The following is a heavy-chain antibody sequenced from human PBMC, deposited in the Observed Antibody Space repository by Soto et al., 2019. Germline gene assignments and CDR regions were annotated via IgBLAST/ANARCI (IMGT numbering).Heavy chain of an antibody. Sequence: LRLSCVASGFTFSSYGMHWIRQAPGKGLEWVAVMSYDGSHEYYADSVKGRFTISRDNSKTILYLQMNSLRLEDTAVYYCAKGSVLRVVEAPLAILGGVDVWGQGAMVTVSS. D-gene: IGHD2-8*01. CDR2: MSYDGSHE. CDR1: GFTFSSYG. V-gene: IGHV3-33*06. J-gene: IGHJ6*02. CDR3: AKGSVLRVVEAPLAILGGVDV.